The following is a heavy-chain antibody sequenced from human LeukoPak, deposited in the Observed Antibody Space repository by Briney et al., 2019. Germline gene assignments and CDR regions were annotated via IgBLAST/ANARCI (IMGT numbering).Heavy chain of an antibody. CDR1: GYSISSGYY. CDR3: ATHYGSGDYYYYYYMDV. D-gene: IGHD3-10*01. Sequence: SETLSLTCTVSGYSISSGYYWGWIRQPPGKGLEWIGSIYHSGSTYYNPSLKSRVTISVDTSKNQFSLKLSSVTAADTAVYYCATHYGSGDYYYYYYMDVWGKGTTVTISS. V-gene: IGHV4-38-2*02. J-gene: IGHJ6*03. CDR2: IYHSGST.